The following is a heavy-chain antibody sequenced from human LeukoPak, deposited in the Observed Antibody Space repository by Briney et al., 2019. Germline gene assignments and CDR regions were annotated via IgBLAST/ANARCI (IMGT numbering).Heavy chain of an antibody. CDR2: ISRSSSTI. CDR3: ARDGDGGLGSDY. CDR1: GFTFSTYW. J-gene: IGHJ4*02. D-gene: IGHD4-23*01. Sequence: PGGSLRLSCAASGFTFSTYWMTWVRQAPGKGLEWVSYISRSSSTIYYADSVKGRFTISRDNAKNSLYLQMNSLRDEDTAVYYCARDGDGGLGSDYWGQGTLVTV. V-gene: IGHV3-48*02.